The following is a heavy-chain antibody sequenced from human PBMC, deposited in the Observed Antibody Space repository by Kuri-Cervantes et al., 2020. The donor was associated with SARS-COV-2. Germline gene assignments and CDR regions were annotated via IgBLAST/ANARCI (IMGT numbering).Heavy chain of an antibody. D-gene: IGHD3-3*01. V-gene: IGHV1-18*01. Sequence: GESLKISCKASGYTFTSYGISWVRQAPGQGLEWMGWISAYNGNTNYAQKLQGRVTMTTDTSTSTAYMELRSLRSDDTAVYYCARGWSGYSLYYFDYWGQGTLVTVSS. J-gene: IGHJ4*02. CDR3: ARGWSGYSLYYFDY. CDR1: GYTFTSYG. CDR2: ISAYNGNT.